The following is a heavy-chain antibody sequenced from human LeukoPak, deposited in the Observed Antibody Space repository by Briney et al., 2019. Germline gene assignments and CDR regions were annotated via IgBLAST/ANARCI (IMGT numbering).Heavy chain of an antibody. Sequence: SETLSLTCTVPVVPGASISTSYWSWIRQPAGKGLEWIGRIYVSGTTNFNPSLKSRITMSVDTSKNQFSLKLRSVTAADTAVYYCARDLYDWGYFDYWGQGVLVIVSS. V-gene: IGHV4-4*07. CDR1: VVPGASISTSY. J-gene: IGHJ4*03. CDR2: IYVSGTT. CDR3: ARDLYDWGYFDY. D-gene: IGHD5/OR15-5a*01.